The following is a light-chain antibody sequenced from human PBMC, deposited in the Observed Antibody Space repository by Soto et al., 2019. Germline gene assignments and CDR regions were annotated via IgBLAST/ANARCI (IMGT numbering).Light chain of an antibody. J-gene: IGLJ1*01. CDR2: EVS. V-gene: IGLV2-14*01. CDR1: SRDVGGYNY. Sequence: QAASVSGSPGQSITISCTGTSRDVGGYNYVSWYQQHPGKAPKLMIYEVSNRPSGVSNRFSGSKSGNTASLTISGLQAEDEADYYCNSYTSSSTLVFGTGTKLTVL. CDR3: NSYTSSSTLV.